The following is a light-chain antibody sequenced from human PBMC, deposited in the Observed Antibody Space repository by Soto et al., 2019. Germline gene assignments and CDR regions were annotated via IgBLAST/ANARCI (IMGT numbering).Light chain of an antibody. J-gene: IGLJ2*01. V-gene: IGLV1-44*01. CDR1: RSSIGSNT. CDR3: AAWDDSLLGVV. CDR2: SND. Sequence: QPVLTQPPSASGTPGQTVTISCSGTRSSIGSNTVNWYQQLPGTAPKLLIYSNDLRPSGVPDRISGSKSGTSASLAISGLQSEDEADYYCAAWDDSLLGVVFGGGTKLTVL.